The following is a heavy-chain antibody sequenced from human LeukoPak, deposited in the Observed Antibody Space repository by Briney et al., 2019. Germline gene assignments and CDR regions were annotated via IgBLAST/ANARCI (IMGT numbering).Heavy chain of an antibody. Sequence: GGSLRLPCAASGFPFSSYAMSWVRQAPGKGLEWVSAISCSGGSTYYADSVKGRFTISRDNSKNTLYLQMNSLRAEDTAVYYCAKGYYDSSGYWPVAFDIWGQGTMVTVSS. CDR1: GFPFSSYA. CDR3: AKGYYDSSGYWPVAFDI. V-gene: IGHV3-23*01. D-gene: IGHD3-22*01. CDR2: ISCSGGST. J-gene: IGHJ3*02.